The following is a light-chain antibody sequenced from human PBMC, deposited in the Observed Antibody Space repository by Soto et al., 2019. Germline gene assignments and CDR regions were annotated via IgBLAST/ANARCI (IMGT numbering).Light chain of an antibody. V-gene: IGLV2-14*01. CDR1: SSDVGFYNY. J-gene: IGLJ1*01. CDR2: EVT. Sequence: QSCVAQPASVSGSPGQTIAISCTGSSSDVGFYNYISWYQQHPGKVPKLIIYEVTNRPSGVSNRFSGSKSGNTASLTISGLQAEDEADYYCCSYTTSSTRVFGTGTKVTVL. CDR3: CSYTTSSTRV.